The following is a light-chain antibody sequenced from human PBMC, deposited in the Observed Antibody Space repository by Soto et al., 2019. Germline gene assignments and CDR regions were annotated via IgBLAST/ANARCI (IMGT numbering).Light chain of an antibody. CDR3: SSYTSRSTRV. V-gene: IGLV2-14*01. CDR2: EVS. CDR1: SSDVGGYNY. Sequence: QSALTQPASVSGSPGQSITISCTGTSSDVGGYNYVSWYQQHPGKAPKLMIYEVSNRPSGVSNRFSGSKSGTTASLTISGLQDEDEADYYCSSYTSRSTRVFGGGTKLTVL. J-gene: IGLJ3*02.